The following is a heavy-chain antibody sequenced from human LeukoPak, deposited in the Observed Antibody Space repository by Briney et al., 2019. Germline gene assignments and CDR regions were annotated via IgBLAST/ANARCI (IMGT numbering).Heavy chain of an antibody. Sequence: GGSLRLSCAASGFTFSDYAMHWVRQGPGKGLEWVGRIRIHLINRARAYAASLRGRYTKSRDDSKKTAYLQMNSLKTEGTALFYRTRRLMTTVNDHWGKGTLVTVSS. CDR2: IRIHLINRAR. D-gene: IGHD4-17*01. CDR3: TRRLMTTVNDH. V-gene: IGHV3-73*01. CDR1: GFTFSDYA. J-gene: IGHJ4*02.